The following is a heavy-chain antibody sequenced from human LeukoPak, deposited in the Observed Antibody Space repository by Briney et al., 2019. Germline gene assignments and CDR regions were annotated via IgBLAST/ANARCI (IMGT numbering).Heavy chain of an antibody. CDR2: TYYRFKWYN. D-gene: IGHD5-18*01. CDR3: ARAVNTAMVS. V-gene: IGHV6-1*01. J-gene: IGHJ4*02. Sequence: SQTLSLTCAISGDSVSSNSVTWNWNRQSPSRGFEWLGRTYYRFKWYNGYAVSVKSRVTINPDTSKNQFSLHLNSVTPEDTAVYYCARAVNTAMVSWGQGTLVTVSS. CDR1: GDSVSSNSVT.